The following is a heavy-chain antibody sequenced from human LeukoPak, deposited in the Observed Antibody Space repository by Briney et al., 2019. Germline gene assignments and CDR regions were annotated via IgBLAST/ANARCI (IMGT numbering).Heavy chain of an antibody. D-gene: IGHD1-26*01. CDR1: GYTFTGYY. Sequence: GASVKVSCKASGYTFTGYYMHWVRQAPGQGLEWMGIINPSGGSTSYAQKFQGRVTMTRDTSTSTVYMELSSLRSEDTAVYYCAKGIPGATIDYWGQGTLVTVSS. V-gene: IGHV1-46*01. CDR2: INPSGGST. CDR3: AKGIPGATIDY. J-gene: IGHJ4*02.